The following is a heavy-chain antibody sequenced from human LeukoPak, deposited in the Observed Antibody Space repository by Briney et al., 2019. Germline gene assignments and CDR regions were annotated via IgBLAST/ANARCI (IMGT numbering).Heavy chain of an antibody. CDR3: AREDTIQKYSSGWSDY. J-gene: IGHJ4*02. CDR1: GFTFSSYS. Sequence: GGSLRLSCAASGFTFSSYSMNWVRQAPGKGLEWVSSISSSSSYIYYADSVKGRFTISRDNAKNSLYLQMNSLRAEDTAVYYCAREDTIQKYSSGWSDYWGQGTLVTVSP. D-gene: IGHD6-19*01. CDR2: ISSSSSYI. V-gene: IGHV3-21*01.